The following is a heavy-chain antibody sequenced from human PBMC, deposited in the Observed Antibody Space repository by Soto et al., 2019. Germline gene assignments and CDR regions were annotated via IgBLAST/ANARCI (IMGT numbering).Heavy chain of an antibody. V-gene: IGHV1-69*02. Sequence: SVKVSCKASGGTFSSYTISWVRQAPGQGLEWMGRIIPILGIANYAQKFQGRVTITADKSTSTAYMELRSLRSDDTAVYYCARVADYHFDYWGQGTLVTVSS. CDR3: ARVADYHFDY. D-gene: IGHD4-17*01. J-gene: IGHJ4*02. CDR2: IIPILGIA. CDR1: GGTFSSYT.